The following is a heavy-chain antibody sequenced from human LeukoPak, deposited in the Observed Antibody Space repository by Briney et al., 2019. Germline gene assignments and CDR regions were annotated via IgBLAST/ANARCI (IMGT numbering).Heavy chain of an antibody. CDR1: GFTFSSYG. Sequence: GGSLRLSCAASGFTFSSYGMHWVRQAPGKGLEWVAFIRYDGSNKYYADSVKGRFTISRDKAKNSLYLQMNSLRAEDTAVYYCARSSPEWLLYYYMDVWGKGTTVTVSS. D-gene: IGHD3-3*01. CDR3: ARSSPEWLLYYYMDV. CDR2: IRYDGSNK. V-gene: IGHV3-30*02. J-gene: IGHJ6*03.